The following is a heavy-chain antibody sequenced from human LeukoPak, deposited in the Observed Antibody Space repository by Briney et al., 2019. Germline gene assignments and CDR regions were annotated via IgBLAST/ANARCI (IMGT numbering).Heavy chain of an antibody. V-gene: IGHV3-74*01. CDR1: GFTFSSYW. J-gene: IGHJ4*02. D-gene: IGHD5-12*01. Sequence: GGSPRLPCAASGFTFSSYWMHWVRQAPGKGLVWVSRINSDGSSTSYADSVKGRLTISRDNAKNTLYLQMNSLRVEDTAVYYCARGDGYAQRDWGQGTLVTVPS. CDR2: INSDGSST. CDR3: ARGDGYAQRD.